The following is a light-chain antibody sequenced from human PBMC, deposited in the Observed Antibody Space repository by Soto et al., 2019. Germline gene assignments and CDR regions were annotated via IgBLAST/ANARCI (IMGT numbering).Light chain of an antibody. CDR3: SSYTSSSTRVV. V-gene: IGLV2-14*01. Sequence: QSVLTQPASVSGSPGQSITISCTGTSSDVGGYNYVSWYQHHPGKAPKLMIYEVSNRPSGVSNRFSGSKSGNTASLTISGLQAEDEADYYCSSYTSSSTRVVFGGGTKVTVL. CDR2: EVS. CDR1: SSDVGGYNY. J-gene: IGLJ2*01.